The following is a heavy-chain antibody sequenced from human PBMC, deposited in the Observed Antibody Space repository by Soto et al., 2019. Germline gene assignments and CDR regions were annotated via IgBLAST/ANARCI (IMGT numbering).Heavy chain of an antibody. Sequence: ASVKVSCKASGYTFTGYYMHWVRQAPGQGLEWMGWINPNSGGTNYAQKFQGWVTMTRDTSISTAYMELSRLRSDDTAVYYCARNRYSGYDQSGPYLSRDYYYYMDVWGKGTTVTVSS. J-gene: IGHJ6*03. CDR1: GYTFTGYY. CDR3: ARNRYSGYDQSGPYLSRDYYYYMDV. D-gene: IGHD5-12*01. CDR2: INPNSGGT. V-gene: IGHV1-2*04.